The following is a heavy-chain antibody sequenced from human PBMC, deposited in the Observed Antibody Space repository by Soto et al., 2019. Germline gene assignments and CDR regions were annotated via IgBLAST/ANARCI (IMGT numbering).Heavy chain of an antibody. Sequence: PSETLSLTCAFSFGSISSYYWSLIRQPPWKGLEWVGYVYYSVSTNYNPSLKSRVTISVDTSKNQFSLKLRSVTAADTAVYYCGRGVVVGAYDYWGQGNLVTVSS. CDR1: FGSISSYY. D-gene: IGHD2-15*01. CDR3: GRGVVVGAYDY. V-gene: IGHV4-59*08. J-gene: IGHJ4*02. CDR2: VYYSVST.